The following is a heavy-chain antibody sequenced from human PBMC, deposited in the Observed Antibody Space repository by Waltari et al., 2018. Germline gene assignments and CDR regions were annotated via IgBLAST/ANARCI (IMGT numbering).Heavy chain of an antibody. J-gene: IGHJ4*02. CDR2: ISYEGSNK. Sequence: QVQLVESGGGVVQPGRSLRLSCAASGFTFSSYAMHWVRQAPGKGLEWVAVISYEGSNKYYADSVKGRFTISRDNSKNTLYLQMNSLRAEDTAVYYCARDLYGYFDYWGQGTLVTVSS. D-gene: IGHD3-10*01. V-gene: IGHV3-30-3*01. CDR1: GFTFSSYA. CDR3: ARDLYGYFDY.